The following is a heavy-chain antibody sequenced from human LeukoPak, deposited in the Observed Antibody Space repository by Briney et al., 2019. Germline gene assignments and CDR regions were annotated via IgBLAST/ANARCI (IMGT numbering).Heavy chain of an antibody. CDR3: ARAQRNVFDY. J-gene: IGHJ4*02. V-gene: IGHV1-69*05. D-gene: IGHD1-1*01. Sequence: SVKVSCKASGGTFSSYAISWVRQAPGQGLEWMGGIIPIFGTANYAQKLQGRVTMTTDTSTSTAYMELRSLRSDDTAVYYCARAQRNVFDYWGQGTLVTVSS. CDR2: IIPIFGTA. CDR1: GGTFSSYA.